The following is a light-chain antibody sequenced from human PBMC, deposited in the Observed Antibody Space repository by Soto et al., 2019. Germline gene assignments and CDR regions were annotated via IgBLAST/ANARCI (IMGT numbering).Light chain of an antibody. CDR3: QQYNSYPYT. CDR1: QSISSW. Sequence: DIQMTQSPSTLSASVGDRVTITCRASQSISSWFAWYQQKPGKAPMLLIYKASSLESGLPARFSGSGSGTEFTLTISSLQPDDFATYYCQQYNSYPYTFGQGTKLEIK. J-gene: IGKJ2*01. V-gene: IGKV1-5*03. CDR2: KAS.